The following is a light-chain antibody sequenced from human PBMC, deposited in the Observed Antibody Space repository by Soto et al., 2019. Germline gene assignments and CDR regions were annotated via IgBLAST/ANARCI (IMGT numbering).Light chain of an antibody. Sequence: EIVMTQSPATLSVSPGERATLSCRASQSVSSNLAWYQQKPGQAPRLLIYGASTRATGIPARFSGSGSGTAFTLTISSLQYEDFAVYYCQQYNNWPPRWTFGQGTKVEIK. CDR3: QQYNNWPPRWT. CDR1: QSVSSN. J-gene: IGKJ1*01. V-gene: IGKV3-15*01. CDR2: GAS.